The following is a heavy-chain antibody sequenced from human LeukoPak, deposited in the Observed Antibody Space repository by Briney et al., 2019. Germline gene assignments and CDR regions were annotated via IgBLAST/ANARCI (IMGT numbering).Heavy chain of an antibody. D-gene: IGHD3-22*01. J-gene: IGHJ3*02. CDR2: VSYDGSNK. Sequence: PGRSLRLSCAASGFTFSNYAMHWVRQAPGKGLEWVAVVSYDGSNKYYADSVKGRFTISRDNSKNTLYLQMNSLRAEDTAVYYCAKDFSHYYDSSGDDDAFDIWGQGTMVTVSS. CDR3: AKDFSHYYDSSGDDDAFDI. CDR1: GFTFSNYA. V-gene: IGHV3-30-3*02.